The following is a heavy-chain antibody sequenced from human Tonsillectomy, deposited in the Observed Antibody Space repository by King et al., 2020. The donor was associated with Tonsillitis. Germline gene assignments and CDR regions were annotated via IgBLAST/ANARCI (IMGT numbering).Heavy chain of an antibody. V-gene: IGHV3-74*03. D-gene: IGHD3-16*01. J-gene: IGHJ5*02. CDR3: ERGGQGARGGDP. CDR2: IDNDGSNT. Sequence: PLVASWGGFVQPWGSLILSCSASGFPGSGFPFLDYWMPWVRQAPGKGLMWVSRIDNDGSNTKKADSVRGRFTISRDNAKNTLYLHMTRLRGEAQEGEDGERGGQGARGGDPGGKGT. CDR1: GFPGSGFPFLDYW.